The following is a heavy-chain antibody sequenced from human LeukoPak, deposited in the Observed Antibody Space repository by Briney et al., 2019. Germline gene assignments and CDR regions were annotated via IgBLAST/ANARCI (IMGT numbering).Heavy chain of an antibody. D-gene: IGHD1-1*01. J-gene: IGHJ4*02. V-gene: IGHV1-69*05. CDR1: GGIFSSYA. CDR2: IIPIFGTA. CDR3: ARGSGGTFDY. Sequence: SVKVSCKASGGIFSSYAISWVRQAPGQGLEWMGGIIPIFGTANYAQKFQGRVTMTRNTSISTAYMELSSLRSEDTAVYYCARGSGGTFDYWGQGTLVTVSS.